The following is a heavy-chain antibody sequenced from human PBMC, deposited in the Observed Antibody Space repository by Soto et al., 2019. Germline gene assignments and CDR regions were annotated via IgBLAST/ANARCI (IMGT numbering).Heavy chain of an antibody. CDR2: IYYSGST. Sequence: SETLSLTCTVSGGSISSGGYYWSWIRQHPGKGLEWIGYIYYSGSTYYNPSLKSRVTISVDTSKNQFPLKLSSVTAADTAVYYCASVVRGVIRKDYYYYYGMDVWGQGTTVTVSS. D-gene: IGHD3-10*01. V-gene: IGHV4-31*03. CDR1: GGSISSGGYY. J-gene: IGHJ6*02. CDR3: ASVVRGVIRKDYYYYYGMDV.